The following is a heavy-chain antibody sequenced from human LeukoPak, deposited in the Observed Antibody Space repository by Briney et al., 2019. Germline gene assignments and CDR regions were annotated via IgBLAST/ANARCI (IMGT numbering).Heavy chain of an antibody. J-gene: IGHJ4*02. CDR2: ISYSGT. V-gene: IGHV4-39*01. CDR3: ARRTSNPVGAIDY. Sequence: PSETLSLTCTVSGGSISISNYYWGWIRQPPGRELEWIGSISYSGTYYNPSLKSRLTISVDTSKNHFSLNLRSVTAADTAVYYCARRTSNPVGAIDYWGQGTLVTVSS. D-gene: IGHD1-26*01. CDR1: GGSISISNYY.